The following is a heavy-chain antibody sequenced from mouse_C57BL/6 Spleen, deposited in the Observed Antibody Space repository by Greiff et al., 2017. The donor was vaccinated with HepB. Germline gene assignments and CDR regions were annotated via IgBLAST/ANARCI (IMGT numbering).Heavy chain of an antibody. V-gene: IGHV1-55*01. CDR1: GYTFTSYW. CDR3: AGPDAWFAY. D-gene: IGHD2-3*01. Sequence: QVQLQQPGAELVKPGASVKMSCKASGYTFTSYWITWVEQGPGQGLEWIGDIYPGSGSTNYNEKFKSKATLTGDTSSSTAYMQLSSLTSEDSAVYYCAGPDAWFAYWGQGTLVTVSA. CDR2: IYPGSGST. J-gene: IGHJ3*01.